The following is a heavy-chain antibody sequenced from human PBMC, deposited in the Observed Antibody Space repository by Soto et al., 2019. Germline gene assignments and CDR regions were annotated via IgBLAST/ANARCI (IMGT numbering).Heavy chain of an antibody. J-gene: IGHJ6*02. Sequence: DVQLLESGGDLVQPGGSLRLACIASGFTFRNYAMAWVRQAPGEDLEWVSAIGTSGTPTLYADSVKSRFSISRDDSTNTLSLQMNSLGVEDTATYYCTRILWSSRRDALDIWGQGTTVTVSS. V-gene: IGHV3-23*01. D-gene: IGHD2-21*01. CDR3: TRILWSSRRDALDI. CDR2: IGTSGTPT. CDR1: GFTFRNYA.